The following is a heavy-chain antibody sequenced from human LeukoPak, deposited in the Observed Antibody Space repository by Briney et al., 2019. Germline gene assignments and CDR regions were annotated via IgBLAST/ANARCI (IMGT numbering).Heavy chain of an antibody. D-gene: IGHD1-26*01. CDR1: GFTFSSYG. CDR2: ISYDGSNK. CDR3: AKGATFMSPPPSDY. J-gene: IGHJ4*02. V-gene: IGHV3-30*18. Sequence: GGSLRLSCAASGFTFSSYGMPWVRQAPGKGLEWVAAISYDGSNKYYADSVKGRFTISRDNSKNTLYLQMNSLRAEDTVVYYCAKGATFMSPPPSDYWGQGTLVTVSS.